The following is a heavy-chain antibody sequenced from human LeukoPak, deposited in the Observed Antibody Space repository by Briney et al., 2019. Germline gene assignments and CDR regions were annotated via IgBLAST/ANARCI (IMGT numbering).Heavy chain of an antibody. CDR1: GGSISISSYY. CDR3: ARVNYDFWSGYYSYFDY. Sequence: SETLSLTCTVSGGSISISSYYWSWIRQPAGKGLEWIGRIYSSGSTNYNPTLKSRVTMSVDTSKNQFSLRLSSVTAADTAVYYCARVNYDFWSGYYSYFDYWGQGTLVTVSS. CDR2: IYSSGST. J-gene: IGHJ4*02. D-gene: IGHD3-3*01. V-gene: IGHV4-4*07.